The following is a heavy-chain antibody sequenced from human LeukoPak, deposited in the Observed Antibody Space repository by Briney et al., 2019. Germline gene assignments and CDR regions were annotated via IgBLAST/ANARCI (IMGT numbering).Heavy chain of an antibody. CDR1: GFTVSRNY. J-gene: IGHJ4*02. D-gene: IGHD3-16*01. CDR2: IYSGGST. Sequence: GGSLPLSCAASGFTVSRNYMNWVRQAPGKGREGVSLIYSGGSTYYADSVKGRFTISRDNAKNSLYLQMNSLRVEDTAVYYCARARYDYVWGSPADWGQGTLVTVSS. V-gene: IGHV3-53*01. CDR3: ARARYDYVWGSPAD.